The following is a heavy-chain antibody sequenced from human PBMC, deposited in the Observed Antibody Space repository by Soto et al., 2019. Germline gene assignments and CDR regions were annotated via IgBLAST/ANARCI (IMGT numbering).Heavy chain of an antibody. CDR3: GTGNVVVPAAPPRFDY. D-gene: IGHD2-2*01. J-gene: IGHJ4*02. Sequence: QVQLVQSGAEVKKPGASVKVSCKVSGYTLTELSMHWVRQAPGKGLEWMGGFDPEDGETIYAQKFQGRVTMTEDTSTDTAYMELSSLRSEDTAVYYCGTGNVVVPAAPPRFDYWGQGTLVTVSS. CDR2: FDPEDGET. V-gene: IGHV1-24*01. CDR1: GYTLTELS.